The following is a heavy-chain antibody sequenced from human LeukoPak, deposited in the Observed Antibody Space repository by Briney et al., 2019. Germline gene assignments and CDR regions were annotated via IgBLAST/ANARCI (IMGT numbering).Heavy chain of an antibody. CDR3: AKGPRPDITVAHTVEK. V-gene: IGHV3-23*01. J-gene: IGHJ4*02. Sequence: GGSLILSCAASGFNYSNYAMSGVRQVPARGLEWVSTISSRGDSTYDADSVKGRFTISRDNSKNSLYLQMNSVRAEDTAVYYCAKGPRPDITVAHTVEKWGQGTLVTVSS. D-gene: IGHD6-19*01. CDR2: ISSRGDST. CDR1: GFNYSNYA.